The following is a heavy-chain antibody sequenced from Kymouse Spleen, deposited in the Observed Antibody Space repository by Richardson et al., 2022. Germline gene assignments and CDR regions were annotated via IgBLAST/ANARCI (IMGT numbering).Heavy chain of an antibody. CDR2: INHSGST. Sequence: QVQLQQWGAGLLKPSETLSLTCAVYGGSFSGYYWSWIRQPPGKGLEWIGEINHSGSTNYNPSLKSRVTISVDTSKNQFSLKLSSVTAADTAVYYCARGGGIVGAVFDYWGQGTLVTVSS. D-gene: IGHD1-26*01. J-gene: IGHJ4*02. V-gene: IGHV4-34*01. CDR1: GGSFSGYY. CDR3: ARGGGIVGAVFDY.